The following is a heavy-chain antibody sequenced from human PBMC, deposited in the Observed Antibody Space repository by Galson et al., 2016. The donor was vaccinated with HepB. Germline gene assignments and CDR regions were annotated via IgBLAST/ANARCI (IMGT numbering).Heavy chain of an antibody. J-gene: IGHJ4*02. D-gene: IGHD3-10*01. CDR2: IKQGGSEE. V-gene: IGHV3-7*04. CDR1: EFTFSSYW. Sequence: SLRLSCAASEFTFSSYWMTWVRQAPGKGLEWVANIKQGGSEEYYVDSVKGRFTISRDNAKNSLYLQMIGLRAEDTAVYYCARAPYGAGAYYYLDYWGQGTLVTVSS. CDR3: ARAPYGAGAYYYLDY.